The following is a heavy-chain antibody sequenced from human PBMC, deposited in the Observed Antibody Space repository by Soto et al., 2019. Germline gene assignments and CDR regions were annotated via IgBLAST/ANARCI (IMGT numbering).Heavy chain of an antibody. D-gene: IGHD2-2*01. Sequence: ASVKVSCKASGYTFTGYYMHWVRQAPGQGLEWMGWISAYNGNTNYAQKLQGRVTMTTDTSTSTAYMELRSLRSDDTAVYYCARGNQPLALDYWGQGTLVTVSS. CDR3: ARGNQPLALDY. CDR2: ISAYNGNT. J-gene: IGHJ4*02. V-gene: IGHV1-18*04. CDR1: GYTFTGYY.